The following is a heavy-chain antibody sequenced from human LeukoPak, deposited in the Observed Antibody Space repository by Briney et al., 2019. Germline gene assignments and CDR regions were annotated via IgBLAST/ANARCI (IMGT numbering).Heavy chain of an antibody. CDR1: GFTFSNYN. V-gene: IGHV3-48*01. CDR2: ISSSSNII. D-gene: IGHD3-10*01. Sequence: GGSLRLSCAASGFTFSNYNMHWVRQPPAKGLQWVSYISSSSNIIYYADSVKGRFTISRHNAKNSLFLQMNSLRAEDTAVYYCARDFAREFTIDYWGQGTLVTVSS. CDR3: ARDFAREFTIDY. J-gene: IGHJ4*02.